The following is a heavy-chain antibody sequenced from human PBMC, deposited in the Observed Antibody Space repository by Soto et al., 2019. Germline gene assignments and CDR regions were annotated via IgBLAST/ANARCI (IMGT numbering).Heavy chain of an antibody. Sequence: EVQLVESGGGLVQPGRSLRLSCAASGFTFDDYAMHWVRQAPGKGLEWVSGISWNSGSIGYADSVKGRFTISRDNAXXSLYLQMNSLRAEDTALYYCAKDMLAGNYYYGMDVWGQGTTVTVSS. CDR3: AKDMLAGNYYYGMDV. CDR1: GFTFDDYA. V-gene: IGHV3-9*01. CDR2: ISWNSGSI. J-gene: IGHJ6*02. D-gene: IGHD6-19*01.